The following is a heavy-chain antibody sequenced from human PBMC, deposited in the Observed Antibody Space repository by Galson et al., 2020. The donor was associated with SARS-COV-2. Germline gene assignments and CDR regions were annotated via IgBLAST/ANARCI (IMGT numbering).Heavy chain of an antibody. CDR1: GFKFSNYD. CDR2: IATADDT. D-gene: IGHD3-10*01. Sequence: GGSLRLSCAASGFKFSNYDIHWVGQAPGKGLEWVSAIATADDTYYPDSVKGRFTISRENAKNSVYLQMDSLRAGDTAVYYCARLAAFGELGDAFDIWGQGTMVTVSS. J-gene: IGHJ3*02. CDR3: ARLAAFGELGDAFDI. V-gene: IGHV3-13*01.